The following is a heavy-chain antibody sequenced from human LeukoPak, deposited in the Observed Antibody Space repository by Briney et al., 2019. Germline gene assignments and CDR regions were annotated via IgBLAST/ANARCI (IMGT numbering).Heavy chain of an antibody. CDR2: INAGNGST. J-gene: IGHJ4*02. CDR1: GYTFTSYA. CDR3: ARIRYSSGYYFDY. Sequence: ASVKVSCKASGYTFTSYAMHWVRQAPGQRLEWMGWINAGNGSTKYSQKFQGRVTITRDTSASTAYMELSSLRSEDTAVYYCARIRYSSGYYFDYWGQGTLVTVSS. D-gene: IGHD6-19*01. V-gene: IGHV1-3*01.